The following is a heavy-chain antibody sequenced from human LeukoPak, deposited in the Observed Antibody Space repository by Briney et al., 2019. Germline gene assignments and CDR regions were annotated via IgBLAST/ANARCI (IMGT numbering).Heavy chain of an antibody. J-gene: IGHJ4*02. Sequence: PGGSLRLSCAASGFMFSSCAMTWVRQAPGKGLEWVSGISGGGSSTYYADSVKGRFTISRDNSKNTLYLQMNSLRAEDTAVYYCAKQYSGSHLSYFDYWGQGTLVTVSS. V-gene: IGHV3-23*01. CDR2: ISGGGSST. CDR3: AKQYSGSHLSYFDY. D-gene: IGHD1-26*01. CDR1: GFMFSSCA.